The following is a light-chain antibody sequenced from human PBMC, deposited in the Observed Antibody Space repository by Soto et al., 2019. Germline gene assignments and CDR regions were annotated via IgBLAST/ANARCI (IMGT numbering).Light chain of an antibody. CDR3: QQYGSSSYT. V-gene: IGKV3-20*01. Sequence: EIVLTQSPGTLSLSPGERATLSCRASQSVSSSYLAWYQQKPGQAPRLLIYGASSRATGIPDRFSGSGSGTDFTLTISRLEPEDFAVYYCQQYGSSSYTFGQRTKLEI. CDR1: QSVSSSY. J-gene: IGKJ2*01. CDR2: GAS.